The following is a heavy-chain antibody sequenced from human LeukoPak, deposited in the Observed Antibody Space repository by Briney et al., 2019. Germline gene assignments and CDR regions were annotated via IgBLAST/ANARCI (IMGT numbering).Heavy chain of an antibody. CDR1: GGSISSSSYY. V-gene: IGHV4-39*07. CDR2: IYHSGST. D-gene: IGHD3-16*02. CDR3: ARAYVWGSYRRREQEHFDY. Sequence: SETLSLTCTVSGGSISSSSYYWGWIRQPPWKGLEWIGSIYHSGSTYYNPSLKSRVTISVDTSKNQFSLKLSSVTAADTAVYYCARAYVWGSYRRREQEHFDYWGQGTLVTVSS. J-gene: IGHJ4*02.